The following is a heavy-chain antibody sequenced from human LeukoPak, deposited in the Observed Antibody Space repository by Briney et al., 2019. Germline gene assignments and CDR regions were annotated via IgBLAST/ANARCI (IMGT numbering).Heavy chain of an antibody. J-gene: IGHJ5*02. V-gene: IGHV4-59*02. CDR1: GGSVNNHY. D-gene: IGHD2-2*02. CDR2: VFYSGST. Sequence: PSETLSLTCTVSGGSVNNHYWSWIRQPPGKGLEWIGYVFYSGSTNYNPSLESRITTSVDTSKNQFSLKLSSVTAADTAVYYCARGPPSIVVVPAAIGADNWFDPWGQGTLVTVSS. CDR3: ARGPPSIVVVPAAIGADNWFDP.